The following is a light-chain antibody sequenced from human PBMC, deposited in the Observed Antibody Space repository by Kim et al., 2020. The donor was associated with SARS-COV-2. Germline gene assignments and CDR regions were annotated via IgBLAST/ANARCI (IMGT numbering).Light chain of an antibody. J-gene: IGKJ1*01. V-gene: IGKV3D-20*01. CDR1: KGVSSSY. CDR2: DAS. Sequence: SQGESAPPPCGASKGVSSSYLAWDQQKPGLAPRPPIFDASSRAPGIPDRFSGRGLGTDFPLPISKLEPEDFAVYYFQQYFSPPWTFGQGTKVDIK. CDR3: QQYFSPPWT.